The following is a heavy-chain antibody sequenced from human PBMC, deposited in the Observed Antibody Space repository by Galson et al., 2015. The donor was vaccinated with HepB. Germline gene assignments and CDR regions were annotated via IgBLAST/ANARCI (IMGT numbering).Heavy chain of an antibody. Sequence: SLRLSCAASGFTFSSDVMSWVRQAPGKGLEWVANMNQDGSATNYVDSVKGRFTISRDNTKNLLYLQMNNLRVDDTAVYYCAREPGADVWGQGTTVIVSS. CDR1: GFTFSSDV. D-gene: IGHD1-26*01. CDR2: MNQDGSAT. J-gene: IGHJ6*02. CDR3: AREPGADV. V-gene: IGHV3-7*03.